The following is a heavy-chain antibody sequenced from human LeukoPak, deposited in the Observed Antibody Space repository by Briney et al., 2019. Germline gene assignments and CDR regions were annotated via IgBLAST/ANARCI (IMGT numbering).Heavy chain of an antibody. CDR1: GSTFTAYF. CDR3: AEDRGEKMDV. CDR2: IDPNSGEK. D-gene: IGHD3-10*01. V-gene: IGHV1-2*02. Sequence: ASEKVSCKASGSTFTAYFVHWVRQAPGQGLEWMGCIDPNSGEKNFAQKFQGRVTMTSDTSISTAYMELSRLRFDDTAVYYCAEDRGEKMDVWGQGTTVIVSS. J-gene: IGHJ6*02.